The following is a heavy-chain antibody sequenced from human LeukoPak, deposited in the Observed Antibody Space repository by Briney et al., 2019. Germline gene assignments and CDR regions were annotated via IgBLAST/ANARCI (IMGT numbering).Heavy chain of an antibody. CDR3: AGRGYAMAY. V-gene: IGHV4-30-4*01. J-gene: IGHJ4*02. Sequence: SETLSLTCSVSGGSISGTDYYWSWIRQPPGKGLEWIGFIHHSGSTSYNPSLESRITISVDASMNQFSLKLTSMTAADTAVYYCAGRGYAMAYWGQGALVTVSS. CDR2: IHHSGST. CDR1: GGSISGTDYY. D-gene: IGHD5-12*01.